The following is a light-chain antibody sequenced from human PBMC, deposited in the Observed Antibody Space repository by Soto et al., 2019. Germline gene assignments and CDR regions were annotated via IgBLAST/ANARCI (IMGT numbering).Light chain of an antibody. CDR3: QQWASSPRT. CDR2: GAF. V-gene: IGKV3-20*01. J-gene: IGKJ1*01. Sequence: EIVLTQSPGTLSLSPGERATLFCRATQYITNSQLAWYQQKPGQAPRLLIFGAFNRATGIPHRFSGSGSGTDFTLTITRLEPEDFAVYYCQQWASSPRTFGRGTTVEIK. CDR1: QYITNSQ.